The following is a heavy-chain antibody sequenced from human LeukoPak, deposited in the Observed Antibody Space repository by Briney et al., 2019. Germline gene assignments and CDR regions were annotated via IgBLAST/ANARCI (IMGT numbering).Heavy chain of an antibody. V-gene: IGHV4-34*01. CDR1: GGSFSGNY. D-gene: IGHD2-2*01. J-gene: IGHJ6*03. CDR2: INHSGST. CDR3: ARARVEGYCSSTSCYYYYYMDV. Sequence: SETLSLTCAVYGGSFSGNYWNWIRQPPGKGLEWIGEINHSGSTNYNPSLKSRVTISVDTSKNQFSLKLSSVTAADTAVYYCARARVEGYCSSTSCYYYYYMDVWGKGTTVTVSS.